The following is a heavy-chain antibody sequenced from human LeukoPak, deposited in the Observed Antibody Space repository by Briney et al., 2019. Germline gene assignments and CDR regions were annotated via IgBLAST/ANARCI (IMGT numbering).Heavy chain of an antibody. CDR2: IYYSGST. J-gene: IGHJ4*02. D-gene: IGHD6-13*01. CDR1: GGSISSYY. CDR3: ARDSRAAAGHFDY. V-gene: IGHV4-59*01. Sequence: SETLSLTCTVSGGSISSYYWSWIRQPPGKGLEWIGYIYYSGSTNYNPSLKSRDTISVDTSKNQFSLKLSSVTAADTAVYYCARDSRAAAGHFDYWGQGTLVTVSS.